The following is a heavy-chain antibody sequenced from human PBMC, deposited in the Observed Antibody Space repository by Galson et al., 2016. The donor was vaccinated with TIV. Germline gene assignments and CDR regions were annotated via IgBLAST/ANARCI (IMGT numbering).Heavy chain of an antibody. CDR1: EITVSRNY. CDR3: ARHLTTAEYFGMDV. Sequence: SLRLSCAASEITVSRNYMSWVRQAPGKGLEWVSFIYSGDSTKYADSVKGRFTISRDSSKNTVSLQMNSLRAEDTAVYYCARHLTTAEYFGMDVWGQGTTVTVSS. V-gene: IGHV3-66*04. D-gene: IGHD1-14*01. CDR2: IYSGDST. J-gene: IGHJ6*02.